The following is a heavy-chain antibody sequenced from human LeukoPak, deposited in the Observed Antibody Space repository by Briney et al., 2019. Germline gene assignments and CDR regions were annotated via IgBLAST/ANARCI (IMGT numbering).Heavy chain of an antibody. CDR1: GDSISSYY. Sequence: SETLSLTCTVSGDSISSYYWSWIRQPPGKGLEWVGYIYTSGSTNYNPSLKSRVTISVDTSKNQFSLKLSSVTAADTAVYYCARYQNYYDSSGYYSTFDYWGQGTLVTVSS. CDR3: ARYQNYYDSSGYYSTFDY. CDR2: IYTSGST. J-gene: IGHJ4*02. V-gene: IGHV4-4*09. D-gene: IGHD3-22*01.